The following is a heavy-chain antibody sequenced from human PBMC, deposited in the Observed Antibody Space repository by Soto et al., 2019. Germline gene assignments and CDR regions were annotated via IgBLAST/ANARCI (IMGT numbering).Heavy chain of an antibody. Sequence: GGSLRLSCAASGFTFSINDMHWVRQAPGRGPEWVAVISNDGNNKYYADSVKGRFTLSRDNSKNMVYLQMHSLRAEDTALYYCATGIYGSDAYSYPWGEGTLVTVSS. J-gene: IGHJ5*02. CDR1: GFTFSIND. CDR3: ATGIYGSDAYSYP. CDR2: ISNDGNNK. V-gene: IGHV3-30*03. D-gene: IGHD3-16*01.